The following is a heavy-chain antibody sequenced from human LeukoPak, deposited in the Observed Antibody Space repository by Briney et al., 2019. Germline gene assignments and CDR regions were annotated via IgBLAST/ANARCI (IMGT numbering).Heavy chain of an antibody. Sequence: PGGSLRLSCAASGFTFSSYSMNWVRQAPGKGLEWVSSISSSSSYIYYADSVKGRFTISRDNAKNSLYLQMNSLRAEDTAVYYCAREGRKVVAATQVGYMDVWGKGTTVTVSS. D-gene: IGHD2-15*01. CDR2: ISSSSSYI. CDR3: AREGRKVVAATQVGYMDV. V-gene: IGHV3-21*01. CDR1: GFTFSSYS. J-gene: IGHJ6*03.